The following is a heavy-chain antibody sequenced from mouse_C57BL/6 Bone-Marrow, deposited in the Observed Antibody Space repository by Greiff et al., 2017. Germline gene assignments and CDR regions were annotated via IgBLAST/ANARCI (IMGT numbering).Heavy chain of an antibody. V-gene: IGHV2-4*01. Sequence: VQRVESGPGLVQPSQSLSITCTVSGFSLTSYGVHWVRQPPGKGLEWLGVIWSGGSTDYNAAFISRLSISKDNSKSQVFCKMNSLQADDTAIYCCAAHYDAMDYWGQGTSVTVSA. CDR1: GFSLTSYG. J-gene: IGHJ4*01. CDR2: IWSGGST. CDR3: AAHYDAMDY.